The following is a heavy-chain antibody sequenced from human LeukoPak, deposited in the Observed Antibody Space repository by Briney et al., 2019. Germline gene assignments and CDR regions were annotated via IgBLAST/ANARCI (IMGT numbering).Heavy chain of an antibody. CDR1: GFTFSSYA. D-gene: IGHD3-10*01. CDR3: AKDGSDKECYGSQPP. CDR2: ISGSGGST. J-gene: IGHJ5*02. V-gene: IGHV3-23*01. Sequence: PGGSLRLSCAASGFTFSSYAMSWVRQAPGKGLEWVSAISGSGGSTYYADSVKGRFTISRDNSKNTLYLQMNRLRAEDTAVYYCAKDGSDKECYGSQPPWGQGTLVTVSS.